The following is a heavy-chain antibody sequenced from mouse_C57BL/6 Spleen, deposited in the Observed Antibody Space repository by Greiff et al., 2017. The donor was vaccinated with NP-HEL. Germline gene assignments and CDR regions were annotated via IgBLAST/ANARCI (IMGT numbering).Heavy chain of an antibody. V-gene: IGHV1-69*01. Sequence: QVQLKQPGAELVMPGASVKLSCKASGYTFTSYWMHWVKQRPGQGLEWIGEIDPSDSYTNYNQKFKGKSTLTVDKSSSTAYMQLSSLTSEDSAVYYCARRPTVVPYWYFDVWGTGTTVTVSS. J-gene: IGHJ1*03. D-gene: IGHD1-1*01. CDR1: GYTFTSYW. CDR2: IDPSDSYT. CDR3: ARRPTVVPYWYFDV.